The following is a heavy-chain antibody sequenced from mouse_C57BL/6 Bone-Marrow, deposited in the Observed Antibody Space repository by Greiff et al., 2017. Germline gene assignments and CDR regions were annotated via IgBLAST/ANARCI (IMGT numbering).Heavy chain of an antibody. Sequence: QVQLQQPGAELVRPGTSVKLSCKASGYTFTSYWMHWVKQKPGQGLEWIGVIDPSASYTNYNQKFKGKATLTVDTSSSTAYMQLSSLTSEDSAVYYCARYGSSLDYWGQGTTLTVSS. D-gene: IGHD1-1*01. CDR1: GYTFTSYW. V-gene: IGHV1-59*01. CDR2: IDPSASYT. J-gene: IGHJ2*01. CDR3: ARYGSSLDY.